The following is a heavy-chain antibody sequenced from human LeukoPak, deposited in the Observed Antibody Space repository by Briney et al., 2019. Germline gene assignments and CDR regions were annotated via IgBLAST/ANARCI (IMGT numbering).Heavy chain of an antibody. CDR2: IYSGGST. CDR1: GFTVSSNY. D-gene: IGHD3-3*02. CDR3: ARLAPHYYYYYMDV. J-gene: IGHJ6*03. V-gene: IGHV3-53*01. Sequence: GGSLRLSCAASGFTVSSNYMSWVRQAPGKGLEWVSVIYSGGSTYYADSGKGRFTISRDNSKNTLYLQMNSLRAEDTAVYYCARLAPHYYYYYMDVWGKGTTVTVSS.